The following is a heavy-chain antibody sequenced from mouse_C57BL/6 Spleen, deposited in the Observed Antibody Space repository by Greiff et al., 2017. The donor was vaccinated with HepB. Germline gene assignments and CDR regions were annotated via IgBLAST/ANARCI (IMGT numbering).Heavy chain of an antibody. CDR2: INPSNGGT. Sequence: VQLQQSGAELVKPGASVKLSCKASGYTFTSYWMHWVKQRPGQGLEWIGNINPSNGGTIYNEKFKSKATLTVDKSSSTAYMQLSSLTSEDSAVYYCARGVILLWDYYAMDYWGQGTSVTVSS. D-gene: IGHD2-10*01. V-gene: IGHV1-53*01. CDR3: ARGVILLWDYYAMDY. CDR1: GYTFTSYW. J-gene: IGHJ4*01.